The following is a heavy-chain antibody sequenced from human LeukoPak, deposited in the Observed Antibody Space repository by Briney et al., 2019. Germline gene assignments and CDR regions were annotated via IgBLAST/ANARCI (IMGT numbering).Heavy chain of an antibody. V-gene: IGHV3-23*01. J-gene: IGHJ4*02. CDR1: GFTFSSCA. CDR2: ISDTGSNT. CDR3: AKDLSRYYYDNNGYYHSSFDY. D-gene: IGHD3-22*01. Sequence: GGSLRLSCAASGFTFSSCAMSWVRQAPGKGLEWVSGISDTGSNTYYADSVKGRFTISRDNSKNTLYLQMNSLRAEDTAVYYRAKDLSRYYYDNNGYYHSSFDYWGQGTLVTVSS.